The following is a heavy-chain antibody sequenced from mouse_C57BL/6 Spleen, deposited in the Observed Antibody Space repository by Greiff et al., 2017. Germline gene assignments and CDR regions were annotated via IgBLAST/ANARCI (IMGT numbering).Heavy chain of an antibody. CDR2: ISYDGSN. CDR3: AREGYYGSDAMDY. Sequence: EVKLQESGPGLVKPSQSLSLTCSVTGYSITSGYYWNWIRQFPGNKLEWMGYISYDGSNNYNPSLKNRISITRDTSKNQFFLKLNSVTTEDTATYYCAREGYYGSDAMDYWGQGTSVTVSS. J-gene: IGHJ4*01. V-gene: IGHV3-6*01. CDR1: GYSITSGYY. D-gene: IGHD1-1*01.